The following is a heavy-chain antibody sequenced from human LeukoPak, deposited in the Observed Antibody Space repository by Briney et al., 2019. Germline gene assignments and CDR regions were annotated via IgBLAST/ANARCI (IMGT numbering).Heavy chain of an antibody. CDR3: ARVWSAVAAHNYYYYYYMDV. V-gene: IGHV7-4-1*02. CDR2: INTNTGNP. D-gene: IGHD6-6*01. Sequence: ASVKVSCKASGYTFTSYAMNWVRQAPGQGLEWMGWINTNTGNPTYAQGFTGRFVFSLDTSVSTAYLQISSLKAEDTAVYYCARVWSAVAAHNYYYYYYMDVWGKGTTVTVSS. J-gene: IGHJ6*03. CDR1: GYTFTSYA.